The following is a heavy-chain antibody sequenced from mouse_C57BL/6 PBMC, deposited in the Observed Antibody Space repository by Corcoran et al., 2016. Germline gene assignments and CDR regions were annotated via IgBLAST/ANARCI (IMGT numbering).Heavy chain of an antibody. CDR2: INTYSGVP. D-gene: IGHD2-5*01. V-gene: IGHV9-3*01. CDR1: GYTFTTYG. Sequence: QIQLVQSGPELKKPGETVKISCKASGYTFTTYGMSWVKQAPGKCLKWMGWINTYSGVPTYADDFKGRFVFSWETSASTAYLQLNTLKNEDTATYFCASHYSNYLAWFAYWGQGTLVTVSA. CDR3: ASHYSNYLAWFAY. J-gene: IGHJ3*01.